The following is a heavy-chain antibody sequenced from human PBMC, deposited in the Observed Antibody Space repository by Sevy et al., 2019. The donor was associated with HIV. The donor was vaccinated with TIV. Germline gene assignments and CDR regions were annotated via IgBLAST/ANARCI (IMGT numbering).Heavy chain of an antibody. J-gene: IGHJ5*02. CDR3: ASYSGPFWSGYYLDR. CDR2: ISSSSTYI. V-gene: IGHV3-21*01. Sequence: GGSLRLSCAASGFSLNNFNIIWVRQAPGKGLEWVSSISSSSTYIYYADSVKGRFTISRDNADNSLHLQMNSLRAEDTAVYYCASYSGPFWSGYYLDRWGQGTLVTVSS. CDR1: GFSLNNFN. D-gene: IGHD3-3*01.